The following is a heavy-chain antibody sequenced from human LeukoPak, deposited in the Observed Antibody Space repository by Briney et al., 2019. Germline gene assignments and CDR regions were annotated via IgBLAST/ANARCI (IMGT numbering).Heavy chain of an antibody. CDR1: EFPFSGYN. CDR3: TRDSPYFYDGSGPIDF. CDR2: ISSSSTYI. J-gene: IGHJ4*02. D-gene: IGHD3-22*01. V-gene: IGHV3-21*01. Sequence: GGSLRLSCAASEFPFSGYNMNWVRQAPGKGLEWVSSISSSSTYIYYADSVKGRFTISRDNAKNSLYLQMNSLRAEDTAIYYCTRDSPYFYDGSGPIDFWGQGTLVTVSS.